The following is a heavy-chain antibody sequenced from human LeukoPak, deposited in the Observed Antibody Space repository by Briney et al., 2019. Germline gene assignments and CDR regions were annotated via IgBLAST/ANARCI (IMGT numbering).Heavy chain of an antibody. D-gene: IGHD6-13*01. V-gene: IGHV4-61*01. Sequence: SETLSLTCVVSGGSISSGTHYWSWIRQPPGKGLEWVGYIYYSGNTNYNPSLKSRVTISVDTSKKQFSLKLSLLTAADTAVYYCARNGAAAGNYYYYGMDVWGQGTTLTVSS. J-gene: IGHJ6*02. CDR1: GGSISSGTHY. CDR2: IYYSGNT. CDR3: ARNGAAAGNYYYYGMDV.